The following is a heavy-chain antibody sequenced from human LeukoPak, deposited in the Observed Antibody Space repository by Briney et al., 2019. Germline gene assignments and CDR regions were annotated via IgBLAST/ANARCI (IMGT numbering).Heavy chain of an antibody. Sequence: PGGSLRLSCAVSGFTFSGYIMHWVRQAPGKGLEWVAVISFDGSNKYYEDSVKGRFTISRDNSKNTLYLQMNSLRPDDTAIYYCARDTLWEWGQGTLVTVSS. CDR3: ARDTLWE. D-gene: IGHD1-26*01. V-gene: IGHV3-30-3*01. CDR1: GFTFSGYI. CDR2: ISFDGSNK. J-gene: IGHJ4*02.